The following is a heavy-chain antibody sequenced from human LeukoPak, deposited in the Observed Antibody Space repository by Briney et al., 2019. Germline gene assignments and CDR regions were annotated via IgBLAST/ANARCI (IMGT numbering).Heavy chain of an antibody. Sequence: GGSLRLSCEASGFTLSSYAMTLVRQAPGKGLEWVSTISDSGGSTYYADFVKGRFTISRDNSKNTLYLQMNSLRAEDTALYYCAKYSGNWNLFGVAFDIWGQGTMVTVSS. CDR3: AKYSGNWNLFGVAFDI. V-gene: IGHV3-23*01. CDR1: GFTLSSYA. J-gene: IGHJ3*02. D-gene: IGHD1-20*01. CDR2: ISDSGGST.